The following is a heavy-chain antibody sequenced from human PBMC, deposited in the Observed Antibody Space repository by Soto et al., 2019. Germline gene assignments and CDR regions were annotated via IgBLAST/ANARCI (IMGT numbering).Heavy chain of an antibody. Sequence: GGSLRLSCATSGFTLDNYEDSWVRQSPGKGAEWGSFISGSGDYTYYADSVRGRFTISRDNAKNLLYLQMNSVRAEDTAVYYGAKDATWTSGWFHFDFWGQGALVTVSS. CDR2: ISGSGDYT. CDR3: AKDATWTSGWFHFDF. J-gene: IGHJ4*02. V-gene: IGHV3-23*01. CDR1: GFTLDNYE. D-gene: IGHD6-19*01.